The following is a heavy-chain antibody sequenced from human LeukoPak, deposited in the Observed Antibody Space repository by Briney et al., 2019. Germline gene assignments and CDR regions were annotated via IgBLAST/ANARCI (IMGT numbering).Heavy chain of an antibody. D-gene: IGHD3-22*01. CDR3: ARSYYDSSGYYPALGY. CDR2: ISGSGGST. CDR1: GFTFNSYA. J-gene: IGHJ4*02. V-gene: IGHV3-23*01. Sequence: PGGSLRLSCAASGFTFNSYAMSWVRQAPGKGLEWVSAISGSGGSTFYADSVKGRLTISRDNSKNTLYLQMSCLRAEDTAVYYCARSYYDSSGYYPALGYWGQGTLVTVSS.